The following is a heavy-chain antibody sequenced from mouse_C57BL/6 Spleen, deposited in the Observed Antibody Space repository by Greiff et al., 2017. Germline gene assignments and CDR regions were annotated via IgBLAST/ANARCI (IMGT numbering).Heavy chain of an antibody. V-gene: IGHV1-64*01. CDR3: ARGPPRPWFAY. CDR2: IHPNSGST. Sequence: QVQLQQPGAELVKPGASVTLSCKASGYTFTSYWMHWVKQRPGQGLEWIGMIHPNSGSTNYNEKFTSKATLTVDKSSSTAYMQLSSLTSEDSAVYYGARGPPRPWFAYWGQGTLGTVSA. D-gene: IGHD3-3*01. CDR1: GYTFTSYW. J-gene: IGHJ3*01.